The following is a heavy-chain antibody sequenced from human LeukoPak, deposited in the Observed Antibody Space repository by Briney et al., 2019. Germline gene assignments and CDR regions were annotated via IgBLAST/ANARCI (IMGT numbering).Heavy chain of an antibody. CDR3: AREGLPPGYYGSGSTLDY. D-gene: IGHD3-10*01. Sequence: PGGSLRLSCAASGFTFSSYSMHWVRQAPGKGLEWVAVISSNGGDKYYADSVKGRFTISRDISKNTLSLQMNSLRAEDTAVYFCAREGLPPGYYGSGSTLDYWGQGTLVTVSS. CDR2: ISSNGGDK. J-gene: IGHJ4*02. V-gene: IGHV3-30*04. CDR1: GFTFSSYS.